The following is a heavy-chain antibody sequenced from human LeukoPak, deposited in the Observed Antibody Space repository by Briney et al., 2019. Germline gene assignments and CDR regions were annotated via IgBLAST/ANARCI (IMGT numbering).Heavy chain of an antibody. CDR1: GFTFASHA. CDR2: ISGSGGST. V-gene: IGHV3-23*01. CDR3: AKYTSISGAYYYYGMDV. Sequence: GGSLRLSCEASGFTFASHAMYWVRQAPGKGLEWVSTISGSGGSTYYADSVKGRFTISRDNSKNTLYLQMNSLRAEDTAVYYCAKYTSISGAYYYYGMDVWGQGTTVTLSS. D-gene: IGHD6-13*01. J-gene: IGHJ6*02.